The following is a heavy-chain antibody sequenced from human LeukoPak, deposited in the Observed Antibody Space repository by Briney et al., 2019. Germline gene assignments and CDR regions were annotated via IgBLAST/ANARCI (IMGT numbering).Heavy chain of an antibody. J-gene: IGHJ4*02. Sequence: PGGSLRLSCAASGLTFSSHWMHWVRQAPGKGLVWVSRINGDGTSTPYADSVKGRFTISRDNAKNTLYLQMNSLRAEDTAVYYCARVDVLSGGWGQGTLVTVSS. CDR3: ARVDVLSGG. D-gene: IGHD2-8*01. CDR1: GLTFSSHW. CDR2: INGDGTST. V-gene: IGHV3-74*03.